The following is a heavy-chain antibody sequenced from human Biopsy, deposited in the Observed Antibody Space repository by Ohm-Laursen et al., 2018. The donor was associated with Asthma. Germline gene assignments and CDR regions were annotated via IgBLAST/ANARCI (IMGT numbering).Heavy chain of an antibody. CDR1: GFTFSDYD. CDR3: ARDLRRDNWPPSGMDV. V-gene: IGHV3-30-3*01. D-gene: IGHD5/OR15-5a*01. Sequence: SLRLSCSASGFTFSDYDMHWVRQAPGKGLEWVAVISYDGTNKDYADSVKGRFTFSRDNSQNTLSLEMNSLRVEDTAVYYWARDLRRDNWPPSGMDVWGLGTTVTVAS. J-gene: IGHJ6*02. CDR2: ISYDGTNK.